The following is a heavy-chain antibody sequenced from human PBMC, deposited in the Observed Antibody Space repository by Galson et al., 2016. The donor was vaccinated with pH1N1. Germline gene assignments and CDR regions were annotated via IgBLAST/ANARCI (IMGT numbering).Heavy chain of an antibody. D-gene: IGHD3-9*01. J-gene: IGHJ4*02. V-gene: IGHV3-48*03. CDR1: GFTFDSHE. CDR2: ISSGGNTM. Sequence: SLRLSCAVSGFTFDSHEMNWVRQAPGKGLEWVASISSGGNTMFYADSVKGRFIISRDNAKNSLYLRMNSLRVEDTAVYYCAKAYYDPLTRFSGAFDYWAQGTLVTVPS. CDR3: AKAYYDPLTRFSGAFDY.